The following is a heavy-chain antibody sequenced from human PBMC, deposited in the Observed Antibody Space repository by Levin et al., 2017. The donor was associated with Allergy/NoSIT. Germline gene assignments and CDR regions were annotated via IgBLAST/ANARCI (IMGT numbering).Heavy chain of an antibody. V-gene: IGHV4-39*01. CDR3: ARRAYNDYRGGNWFDP. CDR2: IHFSGTT. J-gene: IGHJ5*02. D-gene: IGHD4-11*01. CDR1: GGSISTSSYY. Sequence: SETLSLTCTVSGGSISTSSYYWDWLRQPPGKGLDWIASIHFSGTTYYNPSLKSRVTVSVDTSNTQFSLNLRSVTAADTAVYWWARRAYNDYRGGNWFDPWGQGTPVTVAS.